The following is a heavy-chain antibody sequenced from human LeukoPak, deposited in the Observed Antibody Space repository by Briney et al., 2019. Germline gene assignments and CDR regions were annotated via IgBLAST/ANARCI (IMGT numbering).Heavy chain of an antibody. CDR2: IIPILGIA. J-gene: IGHJ5*02. V-gene: IGHV1-69*10. Sequence: SVKDSCKASGDTFSSYAISCGRQTPGQRLEWMGQIIPILGIANYTQKLKGRITITEDKSTSQAYMALSSLRSEDTAVYYCARGPPGTTRTTHSWGQGTLVTVSS. CDR3: ARGPPGTTRTTHS. D-gene: IGHD1-1*01. CDR1: GDTFSSYA.